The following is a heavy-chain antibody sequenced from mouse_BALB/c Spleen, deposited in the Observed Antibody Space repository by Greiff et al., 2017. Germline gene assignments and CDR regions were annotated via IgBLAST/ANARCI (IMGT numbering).Heavy chain of an antibody. D-gene: IGHD2-2*01. J-gene: IGHJ3*01. CDR1: GYSITSDYA. V-gene: IGHV3-2*02. CDR2: ISYSGST. CDR3: ARYGYSFAY. Sequence: EVKLQESGPGLVKPSQSLSLTCTVTGYSITSDYAWNWIRQFPGNKLEWMGYISYSGSTSYNPSLKSRISITRDTSKNQFFLQLNSVTTEDTATYYCARYGYSFAYWGQGTLVTVSA.